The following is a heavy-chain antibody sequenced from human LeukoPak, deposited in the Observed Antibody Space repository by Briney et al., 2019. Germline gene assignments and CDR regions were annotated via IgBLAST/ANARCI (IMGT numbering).Heavy chain of an antibody. V-gene: IGHV1-18*01. D-gene: IGHD3-10*01. CDR3: ARDRGLFDY. J-gene: IGHJ4*02. CDR2: ISAYNGNT. Sequence: GASVKVSCKASGYTFTSYGISWVRQAPGQGLEWMGWISAYNGNTKYSQKFQGRVTITRDTSASTAYMELSSLRSEDTAVYYCARDRGLFDYWGQGTLVTVSS. CDR1: GYTFTSYG.